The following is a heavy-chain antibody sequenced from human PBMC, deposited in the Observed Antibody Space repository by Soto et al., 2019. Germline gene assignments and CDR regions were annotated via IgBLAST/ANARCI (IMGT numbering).Heavy chain of an antibody. CDR2: IYYSGST. V-gene: IGHV4-34*09. D-gene: IGHD4-17*01. Sequence: TLSLTCAVYGGSFSGYYWSWIRQPPGKGLEWIGYIYYSGSTYYNPSLKSRVTISVDTSKNQFSLKLSSVTAADTAVYYCARDFRGDPENFSNWFDPWGQGTLVTVSS. CDR3: ARDFRGDPENFSNWFDP. CDR1: GGSFSGYY. J-gene: IGHJ5*02.